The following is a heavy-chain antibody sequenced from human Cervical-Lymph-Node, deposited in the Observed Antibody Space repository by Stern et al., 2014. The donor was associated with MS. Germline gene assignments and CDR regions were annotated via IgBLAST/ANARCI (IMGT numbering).Heavy chain of an antibody. Sequence: QESGSGLVKPSQTLSLTCAVSGGSISSGGYSWSWIRQPPGKGLEWIGYIYHSGSTYYNPSLKSRVTISVDRSKNQFSLKLSSVTAADTAVYYCARSSTVTPNAFDIWGQGTMVTVSS. V-gene: IGHV4-30-2*01. CDR1: GGSISSGGYS. D-gene: IGHD4-17*01. J-gene: IGHJ3*02. CDR2: IYHSGST. CDR3: ARSSTVTPNAFDI.